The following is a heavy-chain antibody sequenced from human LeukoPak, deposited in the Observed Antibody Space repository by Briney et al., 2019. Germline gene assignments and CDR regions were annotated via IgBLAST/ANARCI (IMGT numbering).Heavy chain of an antibody. J-gene: IGHJ3*02. Sequence: GGSLRLSCAASGFTFDDYAMHWVRQAPGKGLEWVSGISWNSGSIGYADSVKGRFTISRDNAKNSLYPQMNSLRDEDTAVYYCARPSFSYGYFDAFDIWGQGTMVTVSS. CDR1: GFTFDDYA. CDR2: ISWNSGSI. D-gene: IGHD5-18*01. V-gene: IGHV3-9*01. CDR3: ARPSFSYGYFDAFDI.